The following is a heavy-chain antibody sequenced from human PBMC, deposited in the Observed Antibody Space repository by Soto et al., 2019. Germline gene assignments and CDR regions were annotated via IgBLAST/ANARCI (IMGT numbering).Heavy chain of an antibody. CDR3: ARDFRARISSPQYYYYYGMAV. CDR2: IYYSGST. J-gene: IGHJ6*02. Sequence: SETLSLTCSVSGGSISSYYWSWIRQPPGKGLEWIGYIYYSGSTNYNPSLKSRVTISVDTSKNQFSLKLSYATAADTAVYYCARDFRARISSPQYYYYYGMAVWGQGTTVTVS. D-gene: IGHD6-6*01. CDR1: GGSISSYY. V-gene: IGHV4-59*01.